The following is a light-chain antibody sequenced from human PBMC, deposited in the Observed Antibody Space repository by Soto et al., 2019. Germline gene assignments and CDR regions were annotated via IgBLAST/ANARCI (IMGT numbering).Light chain of an antibody. J-gene: IGKJ1*01. Sequence: EVLMTQSPATLSVSPGERRTLACRASQSVSSNLAWYQHKHGQAPRILIYAASTRDTGIPARFSGSGSGTEFTLTISSLQPDDFETYYCQQYNSYSQTFGQGTKVDIK. CDR2: AAS. CDR1: QSVSSN. CDR3: QQYNSYSQT. V-gene: IGKV3-15*01.